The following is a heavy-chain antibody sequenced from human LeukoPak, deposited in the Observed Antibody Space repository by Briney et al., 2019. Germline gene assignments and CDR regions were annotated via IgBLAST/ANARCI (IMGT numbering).Heavy chain of an antibody. V-gene: IGHV1-2*02. CDR2: INPNSAGT. CDR1: GYTFTGYY. CDR3: ARAGDIVVVVAAKTWDNWFDP. J-gene: IGHJ5*02. D-gene: IGHD2-15*01. Sequence: ASVKVSCKASGYTFTGYYMRWVRQAPGQGLEWMGWINPNSAGTNYAQKFQGRVTLTRDTSISSAYMELSRLRSDDTAVYYCARAGDIVVVVAAKTWDNWFDPWGQGTLVTVSS.